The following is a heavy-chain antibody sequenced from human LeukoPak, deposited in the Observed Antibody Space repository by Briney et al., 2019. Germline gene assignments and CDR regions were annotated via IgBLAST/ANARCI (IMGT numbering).Heavy chain of an antibody. CDR1: DGSISSHY. V-gene: IGHV4-59*11. CDR2: IYYSGST. D-gene: IGHD3-10*01. CDR3: ARDLFGYYYGSGSYYDY. J-gene: IGHJ4*02. Sequence: SETLSLTCSVADGSISSHYWSWIRQPPGKGREWIGYIYYSGSTNYNPSLKSRVTISVDTSKNQFSLKLSSVTAADTAVYYCARDLFGYYYGSGSYYDYWGQGTLVTVSS.